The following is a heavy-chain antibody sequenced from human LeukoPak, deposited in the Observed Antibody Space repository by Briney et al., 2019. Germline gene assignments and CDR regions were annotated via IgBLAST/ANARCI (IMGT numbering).Heavy chain of an antibody. V-gene: IGHV3-30-3*01. CDR1: GFTFSSYA. CDR3: ARRAFDI. J-gene: IGHJ3*02. CDR2: ISYDGSNK. Sequence: GGSLRLSCAASGFTFSSYAMHWVRQAPGKGLEWVAVISYDGSNKYYADSVKGRFTISRDNSKNTLYLQMNSLRAEDTAVYYCARRAFDIWGQRPMVTVSS.